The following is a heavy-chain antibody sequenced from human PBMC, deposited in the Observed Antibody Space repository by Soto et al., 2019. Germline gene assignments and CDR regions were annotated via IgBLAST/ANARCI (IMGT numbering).Heavy chain of an antibody. CDR3: ARVRCSRRWYCDSVAC. V-gene: IGHV1-69*02. D-gene: IGHD4-17*01. CDR2: IIPALTIV. J-gene: IGHJ1*01. CDR1: GDTFSRYI. Sequence: QVQLVQSGAEVKKPGSSVKVSCKASGDTFSRYIISWVRQAPGQGLEWMGRIIPALTIVYYAPKFQDRVKIDADQSTTEDYLKLCGLRCGETPLYDCARVRCSRRWYCDSVACWGRGTLVTVCS.